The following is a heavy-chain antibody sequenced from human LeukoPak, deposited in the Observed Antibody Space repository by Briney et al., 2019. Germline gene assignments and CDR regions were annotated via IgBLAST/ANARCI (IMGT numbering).Heavy chain of an antibody. V-gene: IGHV4-59*01. CDR3: ARRTYYDILTGYKYWYFDL. Sequence: SETLSLTCTVSGGSISTYYWTWIRRPPGRRLEWIGYINYSGSSDYNPSLKSRVTMSVDTSMNQFSLKLNSVTAADTAVYYCARRTYYDILTGYKYWYFDLWGRGTLVTVSS. J-gene: IGHJ2*01. CDR1: GGSISTYY. CDR2: INYSGSS. D-gene: IGHD3-9*01.